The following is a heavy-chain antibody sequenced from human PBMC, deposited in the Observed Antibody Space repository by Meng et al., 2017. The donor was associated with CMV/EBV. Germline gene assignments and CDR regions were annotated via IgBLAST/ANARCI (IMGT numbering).Heavy chain of an antibody. CDR2: ISSSSSYI. D-gene: IGHD2-2*01. Sequence: GESLKISCAASGVTFSSYSMNWVRQAPGKGLEWVSSISSSSSYIYYTDSVKGRFTISRANAKNSLYLQMNSLRAEDTAVYYCARGREWGSPAASDAFDIWGQGTMVTVSS. J-gene: IGHJ3*02. V-gene: IGHV3-21*04. CDR3: ARGREWGSPAASDAFDI. CDR1: GVTFSSYS.